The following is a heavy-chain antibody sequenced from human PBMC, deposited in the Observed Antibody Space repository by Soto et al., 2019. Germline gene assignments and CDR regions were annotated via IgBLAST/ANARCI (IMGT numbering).Heavy chain of an antibody. Sequence: GGSLRLSCAASGFTFSSYAMSWVRQAPGKGLEWVSAISGSGGSTYYADSVKGRFTISRDNSKNTLYLQMNSLRAEDTAVYYCARYTAPTPLYYYYGMDVWGQGTTVTVSS. D-gene: IGHD5-18*01. CDR2: ISGSGGST. CDR1: GFTFSSYA. V-gene: IGHV3-23*01. J-gene: IGHJ6*02. CDR3: ARYTAPTPLYYYYGMDV.